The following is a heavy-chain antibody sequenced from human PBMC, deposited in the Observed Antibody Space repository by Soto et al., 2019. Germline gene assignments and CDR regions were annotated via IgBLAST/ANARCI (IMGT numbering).Heavy chain of an antibody. CDR3: VIRASADSADSFAI. CDR2: ITPFNGNT. Sequence: QMQLVQSGAEVKKTGSSVKVSCKASGYTFTYRYLHWVRQAPGQALEWMGWITPFNGNTNYAQKFQDRVTITRDRSMSTDYMEMSSLRSENTAMYYCVIRASADSADSFAIWCQGTMVTVSS. J-gene: IGHJ3*02. CDR1: GYTFTYRY. V-gene: IGHV1-45*02. D-gene: IGHD5-18*01.